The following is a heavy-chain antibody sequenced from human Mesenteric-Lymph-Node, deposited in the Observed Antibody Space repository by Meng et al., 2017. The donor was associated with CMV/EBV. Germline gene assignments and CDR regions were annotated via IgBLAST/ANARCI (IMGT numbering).Heavy chain of an antibody. CDR1: GFTFSSYW. CDR3: AKDIRP. CDR2: ISSDESTT. V-gene: IGHV3-74*01. J-gene: IGHJ5*02. Sequence: GGSLRLSCAASGFTFSSYWMHWVRQAPGKGLVWVSRISSDESTTSYADSVKGRLTISRDNAKNTLYLQMNSLRAEDTAVYYCAKDIRPGGQGTLVTVSS.